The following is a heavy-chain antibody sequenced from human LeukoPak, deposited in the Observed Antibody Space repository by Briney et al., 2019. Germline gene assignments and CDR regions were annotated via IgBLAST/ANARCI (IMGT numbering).Heavy chain of an antibody. CDR3: ARDPEQWYYDILTGPNAYYMDV. J-gene: IGHJ6*03. Sequence: PGGSLRLSCAASGFTFTSYSMNWVRQAPGKGLEWVAVISYDGSNKYYADSVKGRFTISRDNSKNTLYLQMNSLRAEDTAVYYCARDPEQWYYDILTGPNAYYMDVWGKGTTVTVSS. CDR2: ISYDGSNK. CDR1: GFTFTSYS. V-gene: IGHV3-30*03. D-gene: IGHD3-9*01.